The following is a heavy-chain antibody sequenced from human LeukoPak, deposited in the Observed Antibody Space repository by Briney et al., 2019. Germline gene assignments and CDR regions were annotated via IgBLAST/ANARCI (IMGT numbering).Heavy chain of an antibody. CDR1: GFTFRNYV. Sequence: GGSLGLSCAASGFTFRNYVIHWVRQAPGKGLEWVAVTSSDLTVKLYADSVKGRFTISRDNAQNSPFLHMNSLTAGDTAVYFCARIGGSSGAFYFDYWGQGTLVTVSS. CDR2: TSSDLTVK. J-gene: IGHJ4*02. D-gene: IGHD1-26*01. V-gene: IGHV3-30-3*01. CDR3: ARIGGSSGAFYFDY.